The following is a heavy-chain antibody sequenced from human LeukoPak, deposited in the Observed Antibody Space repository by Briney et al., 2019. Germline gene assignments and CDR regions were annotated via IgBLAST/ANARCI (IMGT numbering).Heavy chain of an antibody. V-gene: IGHV4-59*08. CDR2: IYYSGST. Sequence: SETLSLTCTVSGGSISSYYWSWIRQPPGKGLEWIGYIYYSGSTNYNPSLKSRVTISVDTSKNQFSLKLSSVTAADTAVHYCASRYYYDSSGLLNWGQGTLVTVSS. D-gene: IGHD3-22*01. CDR3: ASRYYYDSSGLLN. J-gene: IGHJ4*02. CDR1: GGSISSYY.